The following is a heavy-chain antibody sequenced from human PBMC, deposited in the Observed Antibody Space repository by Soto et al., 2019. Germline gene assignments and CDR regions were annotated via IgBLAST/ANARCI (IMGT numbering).Heavy chain of an antibody. D-gene: IGHD2-15*01. Sequence: QVQLVQSGAEVKKPGASVKVSCKASGYTFTSYGISWVRQAPGQGLEWMGWISSYNGNTNYAQKLQGRVTMTTDTSTSTAYMELRSLRSDDKDVYYCARGYCSGGRCDDAFDIWGQGTMVTVSS. CDR1: GYTFTSYG. J-gene: IGHJ3*02. V-gene: IGHV1-18*01. CDR3: ARGYCSGGRCDDAFDI. CDR2: ISSYNGNT.